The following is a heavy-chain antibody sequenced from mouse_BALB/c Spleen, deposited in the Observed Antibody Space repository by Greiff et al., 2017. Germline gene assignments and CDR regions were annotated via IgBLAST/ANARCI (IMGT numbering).Heavy chain of an antibody. Sequence: EVNLVESGGGLVKPGGSLKLSCAASGFTFSDYYMYWVRQTPEKRLEWVATISDGGSYTYYPDSVKGRFTISRDNAKNNLYLQMSSLKSEDTAMYYCARGGTTVYYAMDYWGQGTSVTVSS. CDR2: ISDGGSYT. CDR1: GFTFSDYY. V-gene: IGHV5-4*02. CDR3: ARGGTTVYYAMDY. J-gene: IGHJ4*01. D-gene: IGHD1-1*01.